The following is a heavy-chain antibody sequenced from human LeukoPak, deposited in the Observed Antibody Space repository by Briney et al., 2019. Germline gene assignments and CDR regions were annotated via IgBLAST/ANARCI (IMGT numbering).Heavy chain of an antibody. CDR3: ARRSLGASGLDH. CDR2: APHDRSSP. Sequence: GGSLRLSCAVSGFRFNSHHMHWVRQAPNKGLEWVAVAPHDRSSPSHAASVNGRFTISRDNSKDTLFLHMDSLRVDDTAIYYCARRSLGASGLDHWGQGVLVTVSS. D-gene: IGHD1-26*01. V-gene: IGHV3-30*03. J-gene: IGHJ4*02. CDR1: GFRFNSHH.